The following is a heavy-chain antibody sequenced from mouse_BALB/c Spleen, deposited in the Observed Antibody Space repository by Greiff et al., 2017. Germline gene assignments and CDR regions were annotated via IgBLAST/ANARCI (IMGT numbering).Heavy chain of an antibody. J-gene: IGHJ3*01. Sequence: VKLMESGPGLVAPSQSLSITCTVSGFSLTSYGVHWVRQPPGKGLEWLGVIWAGGSTNYNSALMSRLSISKDNSKSQVFLKMNSLQTDDTAMYYCARDQGVLRLLAWFAYWGQGTLVTVSA. D-gene: IGHD1-2*01. CDR3: ARDQGVLRLLAWFAY. CDR2: IWAGGST. V-gene: IGHV2-9*02. CDR1: GFSLTSYG.